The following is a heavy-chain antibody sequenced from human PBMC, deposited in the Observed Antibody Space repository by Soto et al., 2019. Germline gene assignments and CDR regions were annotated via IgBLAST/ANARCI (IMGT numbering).Heavy chain of an antibody. J-gene: IGHJ6*02. CDR2: IYYSGTT. Sequence: ASEPHSHTYSVSGGSFSSDGFIWSWDRQFPGKGLEWIGYIYYSGTTYYNPSLRSRVIMSVDTSKNQFSLKLSSVTAADTAVYYCARDHKWDGMDVWGQGTTVTVSS. V-gene: IGHV4-31*03. CDR1: GGSFSSDGFI. D-gene: IGHD1-26*01. CDR3: ARDHKWDGMDV.